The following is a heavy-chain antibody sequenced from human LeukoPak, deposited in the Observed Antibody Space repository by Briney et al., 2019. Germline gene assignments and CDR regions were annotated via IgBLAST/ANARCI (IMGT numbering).Heavy chain of an antibody. J-gene: IGHJ4*02. V-gene: IGHV3-9*01. CDR2: ISWNSGSI. Sequence: GRSLRLSCAASGFTFDDYAVHWVRQAPGKGLEWVSGISWNSGSIGYADSVKGRFTISRGNAKNSLYLQVNSLRAEDTALYYCAKDINDYGDYEGLFDYWGQGTLVTVSS. CDR3: AKDINDYGDYEGLFDY. D-gene: IGHD4-17*01. CDR1: GFTFDDYA.